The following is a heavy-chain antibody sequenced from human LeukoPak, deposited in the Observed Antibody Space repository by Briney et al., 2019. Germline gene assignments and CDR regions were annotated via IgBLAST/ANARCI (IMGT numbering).Heavy chain of an antibody. CDR1: GFTFSSSA. CDR2: ISGGGGST. V-gene: IGHV3-23*01. D-gene: IGHD3-3*01. J-gene: IGHJ4*02. Sequence: GGSLRLSCAASGFTFSSSAMSWVRQAPGKGLEWVSAISGGGGSTYYADSVKGRFTISRHNSKNTLYLQMNSLRAEDTAVYYCARSPVTIFGVVIFDYWGQGTLVTVSS. CDR3: ARSPVTIFGVVIFDY.